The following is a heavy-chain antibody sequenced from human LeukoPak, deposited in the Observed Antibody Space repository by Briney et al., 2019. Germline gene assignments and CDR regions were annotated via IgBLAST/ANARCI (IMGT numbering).Heavy chain of an antibody. J-gene: IGHJ6*03. D-gene: IGHD6-19*01. Sequence: SETLSLTCTVSGGSISSHYWSWIRQPPGKGLEWIGYIYYSGSTNYNPSLKSRVTISVDTSKNQFSLKLSSVTAADTAVYYCARGSGAFYYYHYMDVWGKGTTVTVSS. CDR3: ARGSGAFYYYHYMDV. V-gene: IGHV4-59*11. CDR1: GGSISSHY. CDR2: IYYSGST.